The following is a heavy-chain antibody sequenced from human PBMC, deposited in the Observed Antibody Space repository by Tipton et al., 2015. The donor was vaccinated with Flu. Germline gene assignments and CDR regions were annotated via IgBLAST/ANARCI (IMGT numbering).Heavy chain of an antibody. J-gene: IGHJ5*02. CDR3: ARHDYGDYHWFDP. D-gene: IGHD4-17*01. CDR1: GGPISSFY. Sequence: TLSLTCTVSGGPISSFYWSWIRQRPGKGLEWIGYSYSTVRTTYNPSLESRVTISVDTSKKQFSLNLSSVTAADTAVYYCARHDYGDYHWFDPWGQGRRVAVSS. CDR2: SYSTVRT. V-gene: IGHV4-59*08.